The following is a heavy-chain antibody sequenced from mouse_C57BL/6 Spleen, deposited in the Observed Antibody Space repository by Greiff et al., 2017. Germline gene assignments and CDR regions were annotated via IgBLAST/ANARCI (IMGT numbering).Heavy chain of an antibody. V-gene: IGHV5-6*01. CDR1: GFPFSSYG. J-gene: IGHJ2*01. CDR3: ARQHDGYYVDYFDY. D-gene: IGHD2-3*01. CDR2: ISSGGSYT. Sequence: EVQLVDSGGDLVKPGGSLKLSCAASGFPFSSYGMSWVRQTPDKRLEWVATISSGGSYTYYPDSVKGGFTISRDNAKNTLYLQMSSLKSEDTAMYDSARQHDGYYVDYFDYWGQGTTLTVSS.